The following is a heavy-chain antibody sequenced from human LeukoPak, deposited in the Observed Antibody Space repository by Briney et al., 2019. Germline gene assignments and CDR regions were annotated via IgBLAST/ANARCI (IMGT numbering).Heavy chain of an antibody. V-gene: IGHV5-51*01. D-gene: IGHD2-2*01. CDR1: GYSFSNYW. Sequence: GESLKISCKGSGYSFSNYWIAWVRQMAGRGLEWMGIIYPGDSDTRYSPSFQGQVTISADRSVSTAYLEWSNLKASDTAMYYCARLYCSSTTRYEFDPWGQGTLVTVSS. J-gene: IGHJ5*02. CDR3: ARLYCSSTTRYEFDP. CDR2: IYPGDSDT.